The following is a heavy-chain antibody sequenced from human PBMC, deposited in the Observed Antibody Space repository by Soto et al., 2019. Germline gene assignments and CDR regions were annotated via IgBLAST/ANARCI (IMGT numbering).Heavy chain of an antibody. D-gene: IGHD6-13*01. J-gene: IGHJ3*02. CDR1: VYIFTSYW. Sequence: PGQSLKISVKGSVYIFTSYWIGWVRQMPGKGLQWLWIIYPCDSDTRYSPSFQGQVTISADKSISTTYLQWHSLQHSHPAMHYCARTPHGRRWYRFAYDIWGQGTMVNV. V-gene: IGHV5-51*03. CDR2: IYPCDSDT. CDR3: ARTPHGRRWYRFAYDI.